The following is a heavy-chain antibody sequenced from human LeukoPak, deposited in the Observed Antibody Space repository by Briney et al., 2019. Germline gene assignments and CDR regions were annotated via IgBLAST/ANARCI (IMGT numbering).Heavy chain of an antibody. J-gene: IGHJ4*02. Sequence: PGGSLRLSCAASGFTFSSYAMSWVRQAPGKGLEWVSAISGSGGSTYYADSVKGRFTISRDNSKNTLYLQMNSLRAEDTAVYYCAKAIDSSGYYYPFDYWGQGTLVTVSS. CDR3: AKAIDSSGYYYPFDY. D-gene: IGHD3-22*01. V-gene: IGHV3-23*01. CDR1: GFTFSSYA. CDR2: ISGSGGST.